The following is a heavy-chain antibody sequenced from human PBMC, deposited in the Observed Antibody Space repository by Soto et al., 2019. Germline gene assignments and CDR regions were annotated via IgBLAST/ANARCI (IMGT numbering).Heavy chain of an antibody. CDR1: GGSISSGGYS. CDR3: ARGDNYGDYVDY. J-gene: IGHJ4*02. D-gene: IGHD4-17*01. Sequence: PSETLSLTCAVSGGSISSGGYSWSWIRQPPGKGLEWIGYIYHSGSTYYNPSLKSRVTISVDRSKNQFSLKLSSVTAADTAVYYCARGDNYGDYVDYWGQGTLVTV. CDR2: IYHSGST. V-gene: IGHV4-30-2*01.